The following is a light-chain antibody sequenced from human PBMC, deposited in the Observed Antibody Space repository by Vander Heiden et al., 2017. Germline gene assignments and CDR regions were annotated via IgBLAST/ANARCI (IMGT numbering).Light chain of an antibody. CDR2: GAS. J-gene: IGKJ2*01. CDR3: QQSYTSPYT. CDR1: QGLSIY. Sequence: DIQRTESPSALSASEGDTVMITCRASQGLSIYLNWYQQKPGKAPQLLITGASSLHSGVPSRFSGSGSGSVFTLTISSLQPDDFATYYCQQSYTSPYTFGQGTNLDI. V-gene: IGKV1-39*01.